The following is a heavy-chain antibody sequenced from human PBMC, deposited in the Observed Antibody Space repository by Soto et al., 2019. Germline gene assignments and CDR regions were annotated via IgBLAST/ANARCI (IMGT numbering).Heavy chain of an antibody. Sequence: QVQLQQWGAGLLKPSETLSLTCAVYGGSFSGYYWTWIRQPPGKGLEWIGEVNHSGSTNYNPSLKSRVTISVDTSKSQFSLKLSSVTAADTALYFCARGGGNYYMDVWDIWTTVTVSS. CDR3: ARGGGNYYMDV. J-gene: IGHJ6*03. V-gene: IGHV4-34*01. CDR1: GGSFSGYY. CDR2: VNHSGST.